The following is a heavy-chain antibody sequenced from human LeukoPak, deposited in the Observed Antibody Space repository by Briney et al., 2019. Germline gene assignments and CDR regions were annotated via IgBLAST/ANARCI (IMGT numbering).Heavy chain of an antibody. D-gene: IGHD2-15*01. V-gene: IGHV3-23*01. J-gene: IGHJ4*02. Sequence: PGGSLRLSCAASGFTFSNYGMSWVRQAPGKVLEWLSAISGSGGSTYYADSVKGRFTISRDNSKNTLYLQMNSLRAEDTAVYYCANLFLGDIVVVVAEWGQGTLVTVSS. CDR2: ISGSGGST. CDR3: ANLFLGDIVVVVAE. CDR1: GFTFSNYG.